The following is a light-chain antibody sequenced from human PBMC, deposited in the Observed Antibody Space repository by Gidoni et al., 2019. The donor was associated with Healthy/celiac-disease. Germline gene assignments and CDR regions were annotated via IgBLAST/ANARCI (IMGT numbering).Light chain of an antibody. J-gene: IGKJ4*01. Sequence: EIVLTQSPATLSLSPAERATLSCRASQSVSSYLAWYQQKPGQAPRLLIYDASNRATGIPARFSGSWSGTDFTLTLSSLEPEDFAVYYCQQRSNWPLTFGGGTKVEIK. V-gene: IGKV3-11*01. CDR3: QQRSNWPLT. CDR1: QSVSSY. CDR2: DAS.